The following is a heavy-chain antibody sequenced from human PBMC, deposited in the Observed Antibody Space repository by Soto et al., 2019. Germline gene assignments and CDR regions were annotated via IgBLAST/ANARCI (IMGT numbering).Heavy chain of an antibody. CDR2: IIPIFGTA. Sequence: QVQLVQSGAEVKKPGSSVKVSCKASGGTFSSYAISWVRQAPGQGLEWMGGIIPIFGTANYAQKFQGRVTITADESTSTAYMELSSLRSEDTAVYYCATQTGNRRDGYNSDFDYWGQGTLVTVSS. CDR1: GGTFSSYA. J-gene: IGHJ4*02. V-gene: IGHV1-69*01. D-gene: IGHD5-12*01. CDR3: ATQTGNRRDGYNSDFDY.